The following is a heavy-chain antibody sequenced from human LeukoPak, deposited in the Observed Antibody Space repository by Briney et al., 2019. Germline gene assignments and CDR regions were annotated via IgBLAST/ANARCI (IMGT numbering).Heavy chain of an antibody. V-gene: IGHV4-38-2*01. CDR1: GYTISSRYS. D-gene: IGHD2-2*01. CDR2: IYHSGNT. CDR3: ARMERSMAADY. Sequence: PSETLSLTCAVSGYTISSRYSWGWIRQPPGKGLEWIGNIYHSGNTYYNQSLRSRVTISADMSKAQFSLKLRSVTAADTAVYHCARMERSMAADYWGQGTLVTVSS. J-gene: IGHJ4*02.